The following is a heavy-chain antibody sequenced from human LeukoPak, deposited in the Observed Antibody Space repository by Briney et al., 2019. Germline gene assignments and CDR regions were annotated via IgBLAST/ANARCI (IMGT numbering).Heavy chain of an antibody. CDR3: ARYGEDCSGGSCSHYYYYYYMDV. D-gene: IGHD2-15*01. Sequence: ASVKVSCKASGYTFTGYYMHWVRQAPGQGLEWMGWINPNSGGTNYAQKLQGRVTMTRDTSISTAYMELSRLRSDDTAVYYCARYGEDCSGGSCSHYYYYYYMDVWGKGTTVTVSS. J-gene: IGHJ6*03. V-gene: IGHV1-2*02. CDR1: GYTFTGYY. CDR2: INPNSGGT.